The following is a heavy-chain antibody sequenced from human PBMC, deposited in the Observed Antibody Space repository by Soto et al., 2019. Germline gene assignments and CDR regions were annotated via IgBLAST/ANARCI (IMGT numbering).Heavy chain of an antibody. J-gene: IGHJ4*02. CDR1: GGSISSYY. Sequence: SETLSLTCTVSGGSISSYYWSWIRQPPGKGLEWIGYIYYSGSTNYNPSLKSRVTISVDTSKNQFSLKLSSVTAADTAVYYCARDTGGDRLRWNYFDYWGQGTLVTVSS. CDR3: ARDTGGDRLRWNYFDY. D-gene: IGHD4-17*01. V-gene: IGHV4-59*01. CDR2: IYYSGST.